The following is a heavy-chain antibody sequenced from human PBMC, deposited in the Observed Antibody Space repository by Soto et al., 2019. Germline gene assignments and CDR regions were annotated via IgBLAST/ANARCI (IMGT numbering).Heavy chain of an antibody. J-gene: IGHJ4*02. CDR1: GGSFSGYY. D-gene: IGHD3-22*01. Sequence: SETLSLTCAVYGGSFSGYYWSWIRQPPGKGLEWIGEINHSGSTNSNPSLKSRVTISVDTSKNQFSLKLSPVTAADRAVYHCARGVPMIVEAQRDAPDKYYFDSWGQGTQVTVSS. CDR2: INHSGST. V-gene: IGHV4-34*01. CDR3: ARGVPMIVEAQRDAPDKYYFDS.